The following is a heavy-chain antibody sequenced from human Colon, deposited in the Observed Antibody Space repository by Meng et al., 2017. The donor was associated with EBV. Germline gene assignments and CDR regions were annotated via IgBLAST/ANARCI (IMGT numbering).Heavy chain of an antibody. CDR1: VGSVSSGGYY. J-gene: IGHJ4*02. CDR2: IYYSGST. V-gene: IGHV4-31*02. CDR3: ARVSSGWDYFDY. Sequence: QVRLQEAGPRPAKPYQSLSLTCPGSVGSVSSGGYYWTWIRPHPGKGLEWFGHIYYSGSTFYNPSLKRRVIISIDTSKNQFSLNLRSVTAADTAVYYCARVSSGWDYFDYWGQGTLVTVSS. D-gene: IGHD6-19*01.